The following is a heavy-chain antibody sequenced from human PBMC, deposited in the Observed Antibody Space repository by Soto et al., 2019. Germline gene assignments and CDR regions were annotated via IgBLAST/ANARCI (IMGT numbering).Heavy chain of an antibody. Sequence: SETLSLTCTVSGGSISSSSYYWGWIRQPPGKGLEWIGTFYYSGSTYYNPSLEGRVTISVDTSKNQFSLKVSSVTAADTAVYYCARLGGYCSSTSCYGYYGMDVWGQGTTVTVSS. CDR2: FYYSGST. D-gene: IGHD2-2*01. V-gene: IGHV4-39*01. CDR1: GGSISSSSYY. J-gene: IGHJ6*02. CDR3: ARLGGYCSSTSCYGYYGMDV.